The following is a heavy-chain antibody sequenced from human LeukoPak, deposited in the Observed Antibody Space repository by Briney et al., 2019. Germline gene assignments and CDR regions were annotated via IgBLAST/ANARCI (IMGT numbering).Heavy chain of an antibody. CDR2: ISWDGGST. CDR3: AKDMVVRGVIITLEGMDV. D-gene: IGHD3-10*01. Sequence: GGSLRLSCAASGFTFDDYTMHWVRQAPGKGLEWVSLISWDGGSTYYADSVKGRFTISRDNSKNSLYLQMNSLRTEDTALYYCAKDMVVRGVIITLEGMDVWGQGTTVTVSS. V-gene: IGHV3-43*01. J-gene: IGHJ6*02. CDR1: GFTFDDYT.